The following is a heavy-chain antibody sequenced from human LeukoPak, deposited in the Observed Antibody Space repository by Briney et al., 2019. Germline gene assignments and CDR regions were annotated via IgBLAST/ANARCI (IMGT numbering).Heavy chain of an antibody. J-gene: IGHJ4*02. Sequence: PGGSLRLSCAASGFTFSSYEMTWVRQAPGKGLEWVSSLSHSGTTVYYADSVKGRFTISRDNAKNSLFLQMSSLRVEDTAVYYCARLRQYNYVHYFDYWGQGTLVTVSS. CDR3: ARLRQYNYVHYFDY. CDR2: LSHSGTTV. D-gene: IGHD5-18*01. V-gene: IGHV3-48*03. CDR1: GFTFSSYE.